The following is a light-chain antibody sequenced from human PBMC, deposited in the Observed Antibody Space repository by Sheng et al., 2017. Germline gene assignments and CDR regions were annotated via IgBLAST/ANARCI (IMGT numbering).Light chain of an antibody. CDR1: QAIRND. J-gene: IGKJ1*01. Sequence: AIQMTQSPSSLSASVGDRVTITCRASQAIRNDLAWYQKKPGKAPKLLIYATSSLQTGVPSRFSGSGSGTDFTLTISSLQPEDFATYYCLQDYNYPRTFGQGTKVE. CDR2: ATS. V-gene: IGKV1-6*01. CDR3: LQDYNYPRT.